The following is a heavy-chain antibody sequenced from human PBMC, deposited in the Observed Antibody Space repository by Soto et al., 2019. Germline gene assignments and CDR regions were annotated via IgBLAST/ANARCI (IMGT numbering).Heavy chain of an antibody. Sequence: QVQLVQSGAEVKKPGSSVKVSCKASGGTFSSYAISWVRQAPGQGLEWMGGIIPIFGTANYAQKFQGRVTLTADESTSTAYRELSSLRFEDTAVYYCASTVAKYYYYDMVVWGQGTTVIVSS. J-gene: IGHJ6*02. D-gene: IGHD4-4*01. CDR3: ASTVAKYYYYDMVV. V-gene: IGHV1-69*12. CDR1: GGTFSSYA. CDR2: IIPIFGTA.